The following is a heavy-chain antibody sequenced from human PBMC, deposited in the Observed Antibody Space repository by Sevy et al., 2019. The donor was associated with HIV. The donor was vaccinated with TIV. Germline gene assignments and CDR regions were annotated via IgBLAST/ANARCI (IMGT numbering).Heavy chain of an antibody. D-gene: IGHD6-19*01. J-gene: IGHJ4*02. V-gene: IGHV4-4*07. CDR1: GGSISSYY. Sequence: SETLSLTCTVSGGSISSYYWSWIRQPAGKGLEWIGRIYTSGSTNYNPPLKSRVTMSVDTSKNQFSLKLGSVTAADTAVYYCARLRLYSSPSSYYFDYWGQGTLVTVSS. CDR3: ARLRLYSSPSSYYFDY. CDR2: IYTSGST.